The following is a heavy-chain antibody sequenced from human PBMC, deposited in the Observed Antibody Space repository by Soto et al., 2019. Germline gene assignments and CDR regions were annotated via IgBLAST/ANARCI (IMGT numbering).Heavy chain of an antibody. J-gene: IGHJ6*04. D-gene: IGHD1-1*01. CDR1: GDILSGYT. CDR3: ASVSGTTEWTRGMDV. V-gene: IGHV1-69*08. CDR2: IIPIIGAP. Sequence: VELEQSGAEVKKPGSSVKVSCTTSGDILSGYTFSWVRQAPGQGLEWMGRIIPIIGAPFSTQKFQDRVACTAAISTNTVYMDLRSLPSEDTAVYYWASVSGTTEWTRGMDVWGTGTTVTVSS.